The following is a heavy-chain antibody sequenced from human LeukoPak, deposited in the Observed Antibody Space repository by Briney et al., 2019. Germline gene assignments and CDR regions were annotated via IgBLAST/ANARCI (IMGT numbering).Heavy chain of an antibody. Sequence: PGGSLRLPCAASGFTFSDYYMSWIRPAPGKGLEWVSYISSSGSTIYYADSVKGRFTISRDNAKNSLYLQMNSLRAEDTAVYYCARDGSGYSYGSDKFDYWGQGTLVTVSS. CDR2: ISSSGSTI. CDR3: ARDGSGYSYGSDKFDY. J-gene: IGHJ4*02. D-gene: IGHD5-18*01. CDR1: GFTFSDYY. V-gene: IGHV3-11*01.